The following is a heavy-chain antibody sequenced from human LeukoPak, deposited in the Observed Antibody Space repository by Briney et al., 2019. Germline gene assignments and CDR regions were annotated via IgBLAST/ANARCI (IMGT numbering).Heavy chain of an antibody. CDR3: ATHSTRIAVRPSDYYYYMDV. D-gene: IGHD6-6*01. CDR1: GYTFTSYG. J-gene: IGHJ6*03. CDR2: ISGYNGNT. V-gene: IGHV1-18*01. Sequence: ASVKVSCKASGYTFTSYGITWARQAPGQGLEWMGWISGYNGNTNYAQKLQGRLTMTTDTSTSTAYMELRSLRSDDTALYYCATHSTRIAVRPSDYYYYMDVWGKGTTVTVSS.